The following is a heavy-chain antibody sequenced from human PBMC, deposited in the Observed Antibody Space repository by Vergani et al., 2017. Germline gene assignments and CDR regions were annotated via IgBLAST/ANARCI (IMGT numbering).Heavy chain of an antibody. D-gene: IGHD3-9*01. CDR2: INTNTGNP. Sequence: QVQLVQSGSELKKPGASVKVSCEASGYTFTDYAMTWVRQAPGQGLEWMGWINTNTGNPTYAQGFTGRFVFSLDTSVSTAYLQINSLKAEDTAVYYCASDYLSDPDWLFDSWGQGTLVTVSS. J-gene: IGHJ4*02. CDR3: ASDYLSDPDWLFDS. CDR1: GYTFTDYA. V-gene: IGHV7-4-1*02.